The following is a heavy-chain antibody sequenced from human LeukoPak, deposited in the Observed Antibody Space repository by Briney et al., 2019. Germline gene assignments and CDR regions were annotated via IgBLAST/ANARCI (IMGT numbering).Heavy chain of an antibody. CDR2: IYYSGST. V-gene: IGHV4-59*12. Sequence: SETLSLTCTVSGGSISRYYWSWIRQPPGKGLEWIGYIYYSGSTNYNPSLKSRVTISVDTSKNQFSLKLSSVTAADTAVYYCARGHWNSPYVRRQTNWFDPWGQGTLVTVSS. D-gene: IGHD1-7*01. CDR3: ARGHWNSPYVRRQTNWFDP. J-gene: IGHJ5*02. CDR1: GGSISRYY.